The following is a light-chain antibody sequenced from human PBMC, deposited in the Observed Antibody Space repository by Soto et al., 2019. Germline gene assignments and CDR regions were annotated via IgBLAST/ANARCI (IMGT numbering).Light chain of an antibody. J-gene: IGLJ1*01. CDR2: DDS. Sequence: SYELTQPPSVSVAPGQTAWITCGGNNIGTKSVHWYQQKPGQAPVLVVYDDSDRPSGIPERFAGSNSGNTATLTISRVEAGDEADYYCQVLDRISDQYVFGTGTKVTVL. CDR3: QVLDRISDQYV. CDR1: NIGTKS. V-gene: IGLV3-21*02.